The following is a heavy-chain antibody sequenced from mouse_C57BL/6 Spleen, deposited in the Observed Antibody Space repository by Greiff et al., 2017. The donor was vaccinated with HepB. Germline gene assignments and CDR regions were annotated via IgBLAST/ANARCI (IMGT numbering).Heavy chain of an antibody. CDR1: GYTFTDYE. Sequence: QVQLQQSGAELVRPGASVTLSCKASGYTFTDYEMHWVKQTPVHGLEWIGAIDPETGGTAYNQKFKGKAILTADKSSSTAYMELRSLTSEDSAVYYCTRVYYSNLSFAYWGQGTLVTVSA. V-gene: IGHV1-15*01. CDR3: TRVYYSNLSFAY. CDR2: IDPETGGT. D-gene: IGHD2-5*01. J-gene: IGHJ3*01.